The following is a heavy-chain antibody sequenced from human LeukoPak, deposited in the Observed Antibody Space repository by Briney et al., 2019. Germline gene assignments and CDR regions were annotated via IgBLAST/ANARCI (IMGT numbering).Heavy chain of an antibody. V-gene: IGHV3-21*01. CDR1: GFSLSSYS. CDR2: ITISSNFI. D-gene: IGHD3-9*01. CDR3: ARDGHGDGFLTGYSYFGMDV. J-gene: IGHJ6*02. Sequence: GGSLRLSCAASGFSLSSYSMNWVRQAPGKGLEWVSSITISSNFIYYADSVKGRFTISRDNAKSSLFLQMNSLRAEDAAVYFCARDGHGDGFLTGYSYFGMDVWGQGTTVTVSS.